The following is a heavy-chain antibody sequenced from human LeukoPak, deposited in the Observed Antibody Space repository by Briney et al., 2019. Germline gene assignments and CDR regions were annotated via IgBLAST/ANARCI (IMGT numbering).Heavy chain of an antibody. CDR1: GGSISSSSYY. Sequence: SSETLSLTCTVSGGSISSSSYYWGWIRQPPGKGLEWIGSIYYSGSTYYNPSLKSRVTISVDTSKNQFSLKLSSVTAADTAVYYCARDQRITHIRAFDIWGQGTMVTVSS. CDR2: IYYSGST. D-gene: IGHD3-10*01. CDR3: ARDQRITHIRAFDI. J-gene: IGHJ3*02. V-gene: IGHV4-39*07.